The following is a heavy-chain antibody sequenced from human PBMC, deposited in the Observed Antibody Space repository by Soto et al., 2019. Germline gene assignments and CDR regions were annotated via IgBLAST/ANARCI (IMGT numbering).Heavy chain of an antibody. D-gene: IGHD2-2*01. Sequence: PGESLKISCKGSGYSFTSYWIGWVRQMPGKGLEWMGIIYPGDSDTRYSPSFQGQVTISADKSISTAYLQWSSLKASDTAMYYCARLPIVVVPAANTYYYYYYRMDVWGQGTTVTVSS. CDR2: IYPGDSDT. V-gene: IGHV5-51*01. CDR3: ARLPIVVVPAANTYYYYYYRMDV. J-gene: IGHJ6*02. CDR1: GYSFTSYW.